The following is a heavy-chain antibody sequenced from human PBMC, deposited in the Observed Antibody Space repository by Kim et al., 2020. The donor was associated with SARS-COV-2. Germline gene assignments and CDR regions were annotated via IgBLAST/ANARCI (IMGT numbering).Heavy chain of an antibody. Sequence: GGSLRLSCAASGFRFSSYGMHWVRQAPGKGLEWVAFISDDGNNRKYADSVKGRFTISRDNSKNTLDMQLNSLRVEDTAVYYCASGHSYGFFGLESLFDY. D-gene: IGHD5-18*01. CDR3: ASGHSYGFFGLESLFDY. CDR2: ISDDGNNR. CDR1: GFRFSSYG. V-gene: IGHV3-30*03. J-gene: IGHJ4*01.